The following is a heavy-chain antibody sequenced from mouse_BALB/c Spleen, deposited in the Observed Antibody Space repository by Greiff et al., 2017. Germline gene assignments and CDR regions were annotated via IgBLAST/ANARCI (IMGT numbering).Heavy chain of an antibody. D-gene: IGHD2-4*01. CDR2: IYWDDDK. V-gene: IGHV8-12*01. CDR1: GFSLSTSGMG. J-gene: IGHJ4*01. CDR3: ARRRTMITTYYYAMDY. Sequence: QVTLKESGPGILQPSQTLSLTCSFSGFSLSTSGMGVSWIRQPSGKGLEWLAHIYWDDDKRYNPSLKSRLTISKDTSSNQVFLKITSVDTADTATYYCARRRTMITTYYYAMDYWGQGTSVTVSS.